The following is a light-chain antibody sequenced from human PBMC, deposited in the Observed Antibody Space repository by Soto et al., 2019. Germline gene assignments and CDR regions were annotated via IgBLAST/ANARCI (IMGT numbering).Light chain of an antibody. CDR3: AAWDDSLSGLV. CDR2: RNN. CDR1: SSNIGSNY. Sequence: QSALTQPPSASGTPGQRVTISCSGSSSNIGSNYVYWYQQLPGTAPKLLIYRNNQRPSGVPDRFSGSKSGTSASLAISGLQSEDEADYYCAAWDDSLSGLVFGTGTKVTVL. J-gene: IGLJ1*01. V-gene: IGLV1-47*01.